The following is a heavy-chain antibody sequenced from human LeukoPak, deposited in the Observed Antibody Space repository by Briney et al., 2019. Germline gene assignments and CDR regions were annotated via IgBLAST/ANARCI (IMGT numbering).Heavy chain of an antibody. V-gene: IGHV4-39*07. Sequence: PSETLSLTCTVSGGSISSRSYYWGWIRQPPGKGLEWIGSIYHSGSTYFNPSLKSRVTISVDTSKNQLSLKLSSVTAADTAVYYCARVRGYDYFDYWGQGTLVTVSS. D-gene: IGHD5-12*01. J-gene: IGHJ4*02. CDR3: ARVRGYDYFDY. CDR2: IYHSGST. CDR1: GGSISSRSYY.